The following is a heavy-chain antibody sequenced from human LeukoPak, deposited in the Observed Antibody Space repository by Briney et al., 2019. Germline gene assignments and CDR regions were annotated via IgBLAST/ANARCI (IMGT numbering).Heavy chain of an antibody. Sequence: PGGSLRLSCAASGFTFSSYSMNWVRQAPGKGLEWVSSISSSSSYIYYADSVKGRFTISRDNAKNSLYLQMNSLRAEDTAVYYCAKVMTYYYDSSGYGAFDIWGQGTVVTVSS. CDR3: AKVMTYYYDSSGYGAFDI. V-gene: IGHV3-21*04. J-gene: IGHJ3*02. D-gene: IGHD3-22*01. CDR2: ISSSSSYI. CDR1: GFTFSSYS.